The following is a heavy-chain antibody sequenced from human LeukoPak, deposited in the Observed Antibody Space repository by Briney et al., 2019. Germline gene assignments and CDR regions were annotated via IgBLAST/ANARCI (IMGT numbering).Heavy chain of an antibody. D-gene: IGHD6-13*01. Sequence: GGSLRLSCAASGFTIGGFAMTWVRQAPGKGLEWVSFIRSKGYGGTTEYAASVKGRFTISRDDSKSIALLQMNSLKTEDTALYYCARTLRAAAGKYYFDYWGRGTLVTVSS. J-gene: IGHJ4*02. CDR1: GFTIGGFA. CDR2: IRSKGYGGTT. V-gene: IGHV3-49*04. CDR3: ARTLRAAAGKYYFDY.